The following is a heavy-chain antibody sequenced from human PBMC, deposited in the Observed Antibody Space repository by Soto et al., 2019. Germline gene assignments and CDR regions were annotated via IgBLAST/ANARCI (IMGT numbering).Heavy chain of an antibody. CDR2: IYYSGST. CDR3: ARGRYSVVILGGGDAFDI. J-gene: IGHJ3*02. V-gene: IGHV4-30-4*01. D-gene: IGHD3-22*01. Sequence: QVQLQESGPGLVKPSQTLSLTCTVSGGSISSGDYYWSWIRQPPGKGLEWIGYIYYSGSTYYNPSLKSRVTISVDTSKNQFSLKLSSVTAADTAVYYCARGRYSVVILGGGDAFDIWGQGTMVTVSS. CDR1: GGSISSGDYY.